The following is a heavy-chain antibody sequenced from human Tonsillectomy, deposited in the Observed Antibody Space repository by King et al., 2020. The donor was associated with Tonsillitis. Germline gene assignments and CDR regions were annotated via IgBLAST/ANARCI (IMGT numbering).Heavy chain of an antibody. CDR1: GVSFSTYY. Sequence: QLQESGPGLVEPLETLSLTCTVSGVSFSTYYWSWIRQPAGKGLEWIGHIYTSWSTNYNPSLKSRFTMSADVSKNQFSPKLSSVTSADTAVYYCARVYSSGWYDYWGQGTLVTVSS. CDR3: ARVYSSGWYDY. J-gene: IGHJ4*02. CDR2: IYTSWST. V-gene: IGHV4-4*07. D-gene: IGHD6-19*01.